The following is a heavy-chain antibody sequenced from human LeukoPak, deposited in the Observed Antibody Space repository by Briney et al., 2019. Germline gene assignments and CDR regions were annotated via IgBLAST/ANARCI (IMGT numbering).Heavy chain of an antibody. CDR2: ISYDGSNK. CDR3: ARDSGYGFDY. D-gene: IGHD5-12*01. Sequence: GRSLRLSCAASGFTFSSYGMHWVRQAPGKGLEWVEVISYDGSNKYYADSVKGRFTISRDNSKNTLYLQMNSLRAEDTAVYYCARDSGYGFDYWGQGTLVTVSS. V-gene: IGHV3-30*03. J-gene: IGHJ4*02. CDR1: GFTFSSYG.